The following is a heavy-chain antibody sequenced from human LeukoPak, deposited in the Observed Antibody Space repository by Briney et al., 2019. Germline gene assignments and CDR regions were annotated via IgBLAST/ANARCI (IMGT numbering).Heavy chain of an antibody. Sequence: ASVKVSCKASGGTFSSYAISWVRQAPGQGLEWMGGIIPIFGTANYAQKFQGRVTITADESTSTAYMELRSLRSDDTAVYYCARADSGSMDVWGKGTTVTVSS. CDR3: ARADSGSMDV. V-gene: IGHV1-69*13. CDR1: GGTFSSYA. J-gene: IGHJ6*03. D-gene: IGHD6-19*01. CDR2: IIPIFGTA.